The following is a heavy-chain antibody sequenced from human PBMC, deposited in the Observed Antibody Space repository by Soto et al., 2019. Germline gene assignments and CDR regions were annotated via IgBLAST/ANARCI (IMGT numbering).Heavy chain of an antibody. CDR2: INPNSGGT. V-gene: IGHV1-2*04. CDR3: ARAPSPPPTYCGGDCSYYHGMDV. J-gene: IGHJ6*02. D-gene: IGHD2-21*02. Sequence: GASVKVSCKASGYTFTGYYMHWVRQAPGQGLEWMGWINPNSGGTNYAQKFQGWVTMTRDTSISTAYMELSRLRSDDTAVYYCARAPSPPPTYCGGDCSYYHGMDVWGQGTTVTVSS. CDR1: GYTFTGYY.